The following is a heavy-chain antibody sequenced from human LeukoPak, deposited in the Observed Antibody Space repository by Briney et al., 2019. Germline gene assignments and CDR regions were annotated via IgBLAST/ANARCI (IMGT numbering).Heavy chain of an antibody. Sequence: PGGSLRLSCAASGFIFSNYAMHWVRQAPGKGLEYVSAISDNGATTFYANSVKGRFTISRDNSKNTLYLQMGSLRLEDMAVYYCARVVRGNSGGNYDYRGQGTLVTVSS. J-gene: IGHJ4*02. CDR1: GFIFSNYA. D-gene: IGHD5-12*01. CDR2: ISDNGATT. V-gene: IGHV3-64*01. CDR3: ARVVRGNSGGNYDY.